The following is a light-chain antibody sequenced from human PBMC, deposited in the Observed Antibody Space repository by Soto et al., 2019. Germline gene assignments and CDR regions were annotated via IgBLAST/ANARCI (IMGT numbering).Light chain of an antibody. CDR1: QYVGTR. CDR2: YTS. V-gene: IGKV3-11*01. J-gene: IGKJ1*01. Sequence: TVLPQSPATLPSSPRQTAPLSYRATQYVGTRLAWYQHKPGQAPRLLIYYTSNRATGIPARFSGSGSGTDFTLTINSLAPEDFAIYYCHQRQSCPRTFGQGTKVDI. CDR3: HQRQSCPRT.